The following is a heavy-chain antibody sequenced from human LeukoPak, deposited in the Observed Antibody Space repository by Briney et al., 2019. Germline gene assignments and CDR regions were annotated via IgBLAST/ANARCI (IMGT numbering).Heavy chain of an antibody. J-gene: IGHJ6*02. Sequence: ASVKVSCKASGYTFTSYAMHWVRQAPGQRLEWMGWINAANVNPKYSQKFQGRVTITRDTSASTAYMELSSLRSEDTAVYYCARDRRRDVLRFLEWSHRGGGMDVWGQGTTVTVSS. V-gene: IGHV1-3*01. CDR3: ARDRRRDVLRFLEWSHRGGGMDV. CDR1: GYTFTSYA. CDR2: INAANVNP. D-gene: IGHD3-3*01.